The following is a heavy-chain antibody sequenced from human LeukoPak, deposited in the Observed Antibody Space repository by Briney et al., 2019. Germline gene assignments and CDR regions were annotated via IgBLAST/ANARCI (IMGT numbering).Heavy chain of an antibody. CDR3: ASWQQLDDY. D-gene: IGHD6-13*01. J-gene: IGHJ4*02. CDR1: GFTFSSNG. Sequence: GGSLRLSCAASGFTFSSNGMHWVRQAPGKGREWVAVIWDDGSNKYYAESVKCRFTISRENSKNTLYLQMNSLRAEDTAVYYCASWQQLDDYWGQGTLVTVSS. CDR2: IWDDGSNK. V-gene: IGHV3-33*01.